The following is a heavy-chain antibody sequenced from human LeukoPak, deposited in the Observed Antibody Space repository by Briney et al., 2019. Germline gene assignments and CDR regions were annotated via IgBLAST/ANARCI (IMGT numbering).Heavy chain of an antibody. J-gene: IGHJ4*02. D-gene: IGHD6-19*01. Sequence: GGSLRLSCAASGFTFSSYDMHWVRQATGKGLEWVSAIGTVGDTYYPGSVKGRFTISRENAKNSLYLQMNSLRAEDTAVYYCARAKSVADLDYWGQGTLVTVSS. CDR3: ARAKSVADLDY. CDR1: GFTFSSYD. CDR2: IGTVGDT. V-gene: IGHV3-13*01.